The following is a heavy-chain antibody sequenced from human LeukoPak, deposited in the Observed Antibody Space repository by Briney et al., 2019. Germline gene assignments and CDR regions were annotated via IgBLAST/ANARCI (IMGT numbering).Heavy chain of an antibody. V-gene: IGHV1-18*01. D-gene: IGHD2-21*01. CDR3: ARDLSGRDSLFYYYYYMDV. Sequence: ASVTVSCKASGYTFTSYGISWVRQAPGQGLEWMGWISAYNGNTNYAQKLQGRVTMTTDTSTSTAYMELRSLRSDDTAVYYCARDLSGRDSLFYYYYYMDVWGKGTTVTVSS. J-gene: IGHJ6*03. CDR1: GYTFTSYG. CDR2: ISAYNGNT.